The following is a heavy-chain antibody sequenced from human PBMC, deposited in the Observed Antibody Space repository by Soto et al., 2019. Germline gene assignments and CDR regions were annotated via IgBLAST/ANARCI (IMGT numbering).Heavy chain of an antibody. Sequence: LETLSLTCTVSGGSVSSGSYYWSWIRQPPGKGLEWIGYIYYSGSTNYNPSLKSRVTISVDTSKNQFSLKLSSVTAADTAVYYCASEVVDDAFDIWGQGTMVTVSS. J-gene: IGHJ3*02. CDR2: IYYSGST. CDR1: GGSVSSGSYY. CDR3: ASEVVDDAFDI. V-gene: IGHV4-61*01. D-gene: IGHD2-15*01.